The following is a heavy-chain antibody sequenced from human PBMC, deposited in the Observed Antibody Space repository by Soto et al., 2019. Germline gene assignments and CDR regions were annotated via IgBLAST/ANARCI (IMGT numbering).Heavy chain of an antibody. CDR3: ARSPRSSPYFDY. CDR2: IYPGDQET. CDR1: GYTFSNFW. Sequence: PGESLKISCQCSGYTFSNFWIGWVRQLPGRGPEWMGIIYPGDQETRYSPSFHGKVTISADKSINTAYLQWNSLEASDTAFYFCARSPRSSPYFDYWGQGALVTVSS. D-gene: IGHD6-13*01. V-gene: IGHV5-51*01. J-gene: IGHJ4*02.